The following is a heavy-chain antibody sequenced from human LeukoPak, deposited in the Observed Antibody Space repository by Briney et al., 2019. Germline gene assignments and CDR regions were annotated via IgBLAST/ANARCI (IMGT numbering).Heavy chain of an antibody. D-gene: IGHD2-2*01. J-gene: IGHJ4*02. CDR2: MNPNSGNT. CDR1: GYTFTSYD. Sequence: ASVKVSCKASGYTFTSYDINWVRQATGQGLEWMGWMNPNSGNTDYAQKFQGRVTMTRNTSISTAYMELSSLRSEDTAVYYCARGYCSSITCYDDYLGQGTLVTVSS. V-gene: IGHV1-8*01. CDR3: ARGYCSSITCYDDY.